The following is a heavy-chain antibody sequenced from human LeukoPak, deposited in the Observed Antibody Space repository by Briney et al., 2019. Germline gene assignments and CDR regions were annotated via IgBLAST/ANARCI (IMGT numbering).Heavy chain of an antibody. CDR1: GFTFSSYS. D-gene: IGHD1-26*01. CDR3: ARFGEVGADYWYFDL. CDR2: ISSSSSYI. Sequence: GGSLRLSCAASGFTFSSYSMNWVRQAPGKGLEWVSSISSSSSYIYYADSVKGRFTISRDNAKNSLYLQMNSLRAEDTAVYYCARFGEVGADYWYFDLWGRGTLVTVSS. J-gene: IGHJ2*01. V-gene: IGHV3-21*01.